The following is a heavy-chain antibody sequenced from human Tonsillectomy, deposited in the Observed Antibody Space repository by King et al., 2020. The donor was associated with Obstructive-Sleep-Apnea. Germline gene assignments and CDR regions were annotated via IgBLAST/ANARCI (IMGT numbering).Heavy chain of an antibody. D-gene: IGHD1-26*01. Sequence: QLVQSGAEVKKPGESLKISCKGSGYSFTSYWIGWVRQMPGKGLEWMGIIYPGDSDTRYSPSFQGQVTISPDKSISTAYLQWSSLKASDTAMFYCARLDSLLGATTPGFDYWGQGTLVTVSS. CDR3: ARLDSLLGATTPGFDY. V-gene: IGHV5-51*01. CDR1: GYSFTSYW. J-gene: IGHJ4*02. CDR2: IYPGDSDT.